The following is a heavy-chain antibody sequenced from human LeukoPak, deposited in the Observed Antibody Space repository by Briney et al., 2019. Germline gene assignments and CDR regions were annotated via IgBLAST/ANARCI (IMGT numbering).Heavy chain of an antibody. V-gene: IGHV3-48*04. J-gene: IGHJ6*03. D-gene: IGHD6-25*01. CDR2: ISSSSSTI. CDR3: AREERLARVGLVYYMDV. Sequence: PGGSLRLSCAAPGFTFSSYSMNWVRQAPGKGLEWVSYISSSSSTIYYADSVKGGFTMSRDNAKNSLYLQMNSLRAEDTAVYYCAREERLARVGLVYYMDVWGKGTTVTVSS. CDR1: GFTFSSYS.